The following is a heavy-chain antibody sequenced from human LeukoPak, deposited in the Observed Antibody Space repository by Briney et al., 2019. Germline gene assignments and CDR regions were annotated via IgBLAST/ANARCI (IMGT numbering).Heavy chain of an antibody. V-gene: IGHV3-21*01. Sequence: PGGSLRLSCAASGFTFSSYTMNWVRQAPGKGLEWVSSISSSGSYIYYADSMKGRFTISRDNAKNSLFLQMNSLRAEDTAVYYCARLAQQLAGYDYYYMDVWGKGTTVTVSS. CDR1: GFTFSSYT. CDR3: ARLAQQLAGYDYYYMDV. CDR2: ISSSGSYI. J-gene: IGHJ6*03. D-gene: IGHD6-13*01.